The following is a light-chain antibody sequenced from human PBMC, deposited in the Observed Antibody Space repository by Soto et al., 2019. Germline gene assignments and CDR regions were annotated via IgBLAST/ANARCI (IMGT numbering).Light chain of an antibody. J-gene: IGKJ2*01. V-gene: IGKV1-5*01. CDR3: QQDNNYPVT. CDR2: DAS. Sequence: DIQMTQSPSTLSASVGDRVTITCRASQSISTWLAWYQQKPGKAPKLLISDASSLASGVPLRFSGSGSGADFTLSINSLQPDDSATYYCQQDNNYPVTFGQGTKLEI. CDR1: QSISTW.